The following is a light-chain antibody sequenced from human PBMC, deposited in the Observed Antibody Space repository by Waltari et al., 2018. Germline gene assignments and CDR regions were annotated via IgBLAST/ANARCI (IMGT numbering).Light chain of an antibody. Sequence: QSALPQPASVSGSPGQSITISCLGTSSDIGGYHYVSWYQQHPGKAPKVMIYEVTKRPSGVSNRFSGSKSGSTASLTISGLQAEDEADYYGSSYTSSNTWVFGGGTKLTGL. V-gene: IGLV2-14*01. CDR3: SSYTSSNTWV. J-gene: IGLJ3*02. CDR2: EVT. CDR1: SSDIGGYHY.